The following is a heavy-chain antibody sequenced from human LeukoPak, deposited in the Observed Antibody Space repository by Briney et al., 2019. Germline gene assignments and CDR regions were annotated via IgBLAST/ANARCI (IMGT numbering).Heavy chain of an antibody. V-gene: IGHV1-46*01. D-gene: IGHD3-22*01. CDR2: INPSGYST. CDR3: ARGRNYYDSSDYYEGDAFDI. Sequence: GASVKVSCKASGYTFTSYGISWVRQAPGQGLEWMGIINPSGYSTIYAQKFQGRVSMTRDMSTSTVYMELSSLRSEDTAVYYCARGRNYYDSSDYYEGDAFDIWGQGTMVTVSS. J-gene: IGHJ3*02. CDR1: GYTFTSYG.